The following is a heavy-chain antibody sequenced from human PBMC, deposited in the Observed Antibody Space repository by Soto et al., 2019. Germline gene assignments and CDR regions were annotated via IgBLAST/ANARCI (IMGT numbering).Heavy chain of an antibody. D-gene: IGHD3-16*02. V-gene: IGHV3-30*18. CDR3: AKVAEGSMITFGGVIAD. CDR2: ISFDEKIQ. CDR1: GFTFNTYG. Sequence: QVQLVESGGGVVQPGRTLRLSCAASGFTFNTYGMHWVRQAPGKGLEWVAVISFDEKIQYYADSVKGRFTISRDNSKNTMSLQMDSLRPEDTAVYYCAKVAEGSMITFGGVIADWGQGTLDTVSS. J-gene: IGHJ4*02.